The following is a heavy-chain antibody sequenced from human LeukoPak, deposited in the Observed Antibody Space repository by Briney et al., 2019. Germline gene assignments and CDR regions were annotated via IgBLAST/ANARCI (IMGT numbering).Heavy chain of an antibody. CDR2: IYTSGST. Sequence: SETLSLTCSVSGDSISRNYWSWIRQPPGKGLEWIWRIYTSGSTNYNPSLKSRVTISVDTSKNQFSLKLSSVTAADTAVYYCARGGTAVAQDYFDYWGQGTLVTVSS. CDR1: GDSISRNY. CDR3: ARGGTAVAQDYFDY. V-gene: IGHV4-4*08. J-gene: IGHJ4*02. D-gene: IGHD6-13*01.